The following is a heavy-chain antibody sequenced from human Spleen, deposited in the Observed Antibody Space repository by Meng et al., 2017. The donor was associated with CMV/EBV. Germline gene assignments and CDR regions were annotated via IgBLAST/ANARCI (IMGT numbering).Heavy chain of an antibody. CDR1: GFTFSSYS. D-gene: IGHD2-2*01. CDR3: ARDLGYCSSTSCDY. V-gene: IGHV3-21*04. Sequence: GESLKISCAASGFTFSSYSMNWVRQAPGKGLEWVSSISSSSSYIYYADSVKGRFTISRDNSKNTLYLQMNSLRAEDTAVYYCARDLGYCSSTSCDYWGQGTLVTVSS. CDR2: ISSSSSYI. J-gene: IGHJ4*02.